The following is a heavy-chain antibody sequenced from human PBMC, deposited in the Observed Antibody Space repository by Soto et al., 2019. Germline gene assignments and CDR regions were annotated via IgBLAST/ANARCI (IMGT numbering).Heavy chain of an antibody. Sequence: PSETLSLTCTVSGGSVTNSSYYWGWIRQSPGKGLEWIGSVYYRGRSYSKSSVKSRVTISVDTSKNRFSLSLKSVTASDTAVYFCVSQRTTVPTQAYFDYWGPGALVTVSS. D-gene: IGHD4-17*01. V-gene: IGHV4-39*01. J-gene: IGHJ4*02. CDR2: VYYRGRS. CDR3: VSQRTTVPTQAYFDY. CDR1: GGSVTNSSYY.